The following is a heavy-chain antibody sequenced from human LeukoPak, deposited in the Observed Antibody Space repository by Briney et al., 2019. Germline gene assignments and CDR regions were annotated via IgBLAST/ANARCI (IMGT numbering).Heavy chain of an antibody. D-gene: IGHD4-23*01. V-gene: IGHV1-24*01. Sequence: ASVNVSCKVSVYTLNELSMHWVRQAPAKGLEWMGGFDPADGETVYAHRYQGRLTMTEDTSTNTGYMELTSLRSEDTAVYYCAADGGGLSSVVTPRSSPFDYWGQGTQVTVS. CDR3: AADGGGLSSVVTPRSSPFDY. CDR2: FDPADGET. CDR1: VYTLNELS. J-gene: IGHJ4*02.